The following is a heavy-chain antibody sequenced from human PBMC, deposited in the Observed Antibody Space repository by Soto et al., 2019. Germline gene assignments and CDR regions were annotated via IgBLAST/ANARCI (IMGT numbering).Heavy chain of an antibody. CDR3: ANYYSSGWPFDY. CDR2: ISGSGGST. Sequence: GGSLRLSCAASGFTXSSYAMSWVRQAPGKGLEWVSAISGSGGSTYYADSVKGRFTISRDNSKNTLYLQMNSLRAEDTAVYYCANYYSSGWPFDYWGQGTLVTVSS. V-gene: IGHV3-23*01. J-gene: IGHJ4*02. CDR1: GFTXSSYA. D-gene: IGHD6-19*01.